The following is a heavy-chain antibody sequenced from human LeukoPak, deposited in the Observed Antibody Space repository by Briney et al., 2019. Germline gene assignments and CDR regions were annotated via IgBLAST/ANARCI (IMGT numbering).Heavy chain of an antibody. CDR1: GFTFSTYF. CDR2: IASDGSHT. V-gene: IGHV3-30-3*01. Sequence: PGRSLRLSCAASGFTFSTYFMHWVRQAPGKGLEWVADIASDGSHTFYVESVKGRFTISRDNSKNTLYLQMNSLRAEDTAVYFCARERRDTILHSGAFDIWGQGTMVTVS. CDR3: ARERRDTILHSGAFDI. J-gene: IGHJ3*02. D-gene: IGHD2-21*01.